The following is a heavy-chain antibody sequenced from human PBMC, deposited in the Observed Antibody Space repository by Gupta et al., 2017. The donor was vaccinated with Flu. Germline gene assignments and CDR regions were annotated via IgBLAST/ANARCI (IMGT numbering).Heavy chain of an antibody. CDR3: ARNRGWEQFDY. CDR2: INQDGSTK. D-gene: IGHD5-24*01. V-gene: IGHV3-7*01. J-gene: IGHJ4*02. Sequence: EVQLVESGGGLVRPGGSLRLSCAASRFTFSDSWMNWVRQAPGKGLEWVANINQDGSTKNYVDSLKGRFTVSRDNAKNSLYLQMDSLRAEDTAVYFCARNRGWEQFDYWGQGTLVTVSS. CDR1: RFTFSDSW.